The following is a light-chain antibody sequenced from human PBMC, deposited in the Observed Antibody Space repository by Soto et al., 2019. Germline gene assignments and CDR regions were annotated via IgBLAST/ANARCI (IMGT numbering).Light chain of an antibody. Sequence: DIHLTQSPSTLSASVGDRVTITCRASQSISSWLAWYQQKPGKAPKLLIYKASTLESGVPSRFSGSGSGTEFTLTISSLQPDDCATYYCQHWVDYMWTFGQGPKVELK. J-gene: IGKJ1*01. CDR2: KAS. V-gene: IGKV1-5*03. CDR3: QHWVDYMWT. CDR1: QSISSW.